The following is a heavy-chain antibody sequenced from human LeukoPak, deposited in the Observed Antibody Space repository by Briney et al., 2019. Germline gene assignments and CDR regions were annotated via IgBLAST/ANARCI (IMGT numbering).Heavy chain of an antibody. J-gene: IGHJ6*02. Sequence: SQTLSLTCAVSGGSISSGGYSWSWIRQPPGKGLEWIGYIYHSGSTYYNPSLKSRVTISVDRSKNQFSLKLSSVTAADTAVYYCARAEIPRYCSSTSCYMDYGMDVWGQGTTVTVSS. D-gene: IGHD2-2*02. CDR3: ARAEIPRYCSSTSCYMDYGMDV. CDR2: IYHSGST. CDR1: GGSISSGGYS. V-gene: IGHV4-30-2*01.